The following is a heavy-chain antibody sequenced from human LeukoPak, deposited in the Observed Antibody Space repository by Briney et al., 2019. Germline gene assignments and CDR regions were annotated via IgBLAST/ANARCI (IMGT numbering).Heavy chain of an antibody. D-gene: IGHD2-15*01. CDR3: ARDRSYYYMDV. Sequence: PGGSLRLSCAVSGFTYSGYSMNWFRQAPGKGLEWVSYISSSSSTIYYADSVKGRFTISRDNAKNSLFLQMNSLRAEDTAVYYCARDRSYYYMDVWGKGTTVTVSS. J-gene: IGHJ6*03. CDR2: ISSSSSTI. V-gene: IGHV3-48*01. CDR1: GFTYSGYS.